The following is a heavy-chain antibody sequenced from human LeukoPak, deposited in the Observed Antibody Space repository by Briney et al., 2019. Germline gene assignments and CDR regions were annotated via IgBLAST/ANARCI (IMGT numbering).Heavy chain of an antibody. CDR2: ITTGGGST. Sequence: GGSLRLSCAASGFTFSNYAMSWVRQAPGKGLEWVSAITTGGGSTFYADSVKGRFTISRDNSKNTLYLQMNGLRAEDTAVYYCAIDPNWGTHSWGQGVLVTVSS. V-gene: IGHV3-23*01. D-gene: IGHD7-27*01. CDR1: GFTFSNYA. CDR3: AIDPNWGTHS. J-gene: IGHJ4*02.